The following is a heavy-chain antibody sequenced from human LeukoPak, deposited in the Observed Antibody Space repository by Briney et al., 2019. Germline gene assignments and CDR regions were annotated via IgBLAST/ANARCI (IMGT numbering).Heavy chain of an antibody. CDR1: GYTFTSYY. D-gene: IGHD1-1*01. Sequence: ASVKVSCKASGYTFTSYYMYWVRQAPGQGLEWMGIINPSGGSTSYAQKFQGRVTMTRGTSTSTVYMELSSLRSEDTAVYYCARSRRWNDDGPYAFDIWGQGTMVTVSS. J-gene: IGHJ3*02. CDR2: INPSGGST. CDR3: ARSRRWNDDGPYAFDI. V-gene: IGHV1-46*01.